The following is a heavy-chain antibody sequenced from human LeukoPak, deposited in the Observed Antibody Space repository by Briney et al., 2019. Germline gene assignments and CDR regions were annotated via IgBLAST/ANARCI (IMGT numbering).Heavy chain of an antibody. J-gene: IGHJ4*02. D-gene: IGHD3-10*01. CDR1: GFTFSTSA. V-gene: IGHV3-30*04. CDR3: AKDGGLVDYYGSGSYEGGDY. Sequence: GGSLRLSCAASGFTFSTSAMHWVRQAPGKGLEWVAVLSYDARDIHYTDSVRGRFTISRDNSKNTLYLQMNSLRAEDTAVYYCAKDGGLVDYYGSGSYEGGDYWGQGTLVTASS. CDR2: LSYDARDI.